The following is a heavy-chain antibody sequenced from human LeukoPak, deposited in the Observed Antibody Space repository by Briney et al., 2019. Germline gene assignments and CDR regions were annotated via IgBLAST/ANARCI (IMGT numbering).Heavy chain of an antibody. Sequence: GGSLRLSCGASGFIFRNYAMSWVRQAPGEGLEWVSGISDNGGGTYYADSVKGRFTISRDNSKNMLYLQMNSLRAEDTAVYYCAKESGALGAPLYDYWGQGILVTGSS. J-gene: IGHJ4*02. V-gene: IGHV3-23*01. CDR2: ISDNGGGT. D-gene: IGHD4/OR15-4a*01. CDR1: GFIFRNYA. CDR3: AKESGALGAPLYDY.